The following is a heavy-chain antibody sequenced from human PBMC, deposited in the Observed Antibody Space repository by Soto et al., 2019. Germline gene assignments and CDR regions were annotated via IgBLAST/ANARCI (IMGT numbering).Heavy chain of an antibody. D-gene: IGHD2-8*01. J-gene: IGHJ5*02. CDR3: ARDGSPIVPTAMMWLDP. Sequence: SETLSLTCSVSGGSFTSGNYYWTSIRQRTGKGLEWIGHIFNSGNAYCNPSLKRRASISADTSKNQFSLRLTSVTAAQAAVSLCARDGSPIVPTAMMWLDPWGQGTPVTVS. CDR1: GGSFTSGNYY. CDR2: IFNSGNA. V-gene: IGHV4-31*03.